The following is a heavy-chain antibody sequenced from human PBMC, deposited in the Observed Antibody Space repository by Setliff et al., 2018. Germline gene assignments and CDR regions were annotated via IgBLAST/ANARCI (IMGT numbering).Heavy chain of an antibody. Sequence: SETLSLTCTVSGGSISSGSYYWSWIRQPAGKGLEWIGRIYTSGSTNYNPSLKSRVTISVDTSKNQFSLKLSSVTAADTAVYYCARDVRYYYGSGSYYNDWFDPWGQGTLVTGLL. V-gene: IGHV4-61*02. CDR1: GGSISSGSYY. J-gene: IGHJ5*02. CDR3: ARDVRYYYGSGSYYNDWFDP. D-gene: IGHD3-10*01. CDR2: IYTSGST.